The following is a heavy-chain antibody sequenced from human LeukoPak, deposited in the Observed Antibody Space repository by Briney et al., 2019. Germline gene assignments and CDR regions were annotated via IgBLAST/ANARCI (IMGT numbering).Heavy chain of an antibody. V-gene: IGHV1-69-2*01. Sequence: ASVKVSCKLSGYTFTDYYMHWVQQAPEKGLEWVGLVDPEDGETIYAEKFQDRVTITADPSTDTTYMELSSLRSEDTAVYYCAPVPGPSFRYYFDHWGQGTLVTVSS. CDR3: APVPGPSFRYYFDH. CDR2: VDPEDGET. CDR1: GYTFTDYY. J-gene: IGHJ4*02. D-gene: IGHD3-10*01.